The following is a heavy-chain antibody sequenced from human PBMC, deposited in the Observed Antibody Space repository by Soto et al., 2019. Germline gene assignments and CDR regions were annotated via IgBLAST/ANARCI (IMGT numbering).Heavy chain of an antibody. Sequence: SETRSLTCTVSGGSVRISSNYWGWIRQPPGKGLEWIANIYYSGSTYYNPSLKSRVTISLDTSKNQFSLKLSSVTAADTAVYFCARYPRLDCWGQGTLVTVSS. CDR1: GGSVRISSNY. CDR3: ARYPRLDC. V-gene: IGHV4-39*01. J-gene: IGHJ4*02. CDR2: IYYSGST.